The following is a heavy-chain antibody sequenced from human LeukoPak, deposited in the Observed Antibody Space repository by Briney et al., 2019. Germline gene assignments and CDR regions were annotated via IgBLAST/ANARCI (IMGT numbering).Heavy chain of an antibody. V-gene: IGHV1-2*02. CDR2: INPDSGGT. CDR1: GYTFTDYY. D-gene: IGHD6-19*01. J-gene: IGHJ4*02. CDR3: ARDPSNTSGWYIYFDY. Sequence: ASVKVSCKASGYTFTDYYMHWVRQAPGQGLEWMGWINPDSGGTNYAQKFQGRVTMTTDTSTSTAYMELRSLRSDDTAVYYCARDPSNTSGWYIYFDYWGQGTLVTVSS.